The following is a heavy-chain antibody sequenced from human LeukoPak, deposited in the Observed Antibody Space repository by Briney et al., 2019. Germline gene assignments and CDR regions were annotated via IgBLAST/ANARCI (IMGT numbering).Heavy chain of an antibody. CDR3: TSDSGYYYTPLDC. D-gene: IGHD3-10*01. CDR1: GFTFSNYE. CDR2: ISSGGSGT. V-gene: IGHV3-48*03. J-gene: IGHJ4*02. Sequence: PGGSLRLSCAASGFTFSNYEMNWVRQAPGKGLEWISYISSGGSGTYYADSVKGRFAISRDNAKKSLYLQMNNLRAEDTAVYYCTSDSGYYYTPLDCWGQGTLVTVSS.